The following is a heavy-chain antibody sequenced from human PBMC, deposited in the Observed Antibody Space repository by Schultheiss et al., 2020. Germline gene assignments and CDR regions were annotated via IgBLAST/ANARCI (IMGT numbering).Heavy chain of an antibody. CDR2: ISHDGSNK. Sequence: GGSLRLSCAASGFTFSTFWMHWVRQAPGKGLEWVAVISHDGSNKYYADSVKGRITVSRDNSKNSLYLQMNSLRAEDTAVYYCARDLYGYCREDSCYYPLRYWGQGTRVTVSS. V-gene: IGHV3-30*03. CDR1: GFTFSTFW. CDR3: ARDLYGYCREDSCYYPLRY. J-gene: IGHJ4*02. D-gene: IGHD2-15*01.